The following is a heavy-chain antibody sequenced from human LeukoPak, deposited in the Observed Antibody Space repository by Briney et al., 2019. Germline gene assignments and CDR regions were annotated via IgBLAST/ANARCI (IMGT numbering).Heavy chain of an antibody. V-gene: IGHV3-48*02. J-gene: IGHJ3*02. CDR3: ARDIDSGYSNDAFDI. D-gene: IGHD5-12*01. CDR1: GFTFNTYS. Sequence: GGSLRLSCAASGFTFNTYSMNWVRQAPGKGLEWVSYISSSSSTIYYATSVRGRFTISRDNAKNSLYLQMNSLRDEDTAVYYCARDIDSGYSNDAFDIWGQGTMVTVSS. CDR2: ISSSSSTI.